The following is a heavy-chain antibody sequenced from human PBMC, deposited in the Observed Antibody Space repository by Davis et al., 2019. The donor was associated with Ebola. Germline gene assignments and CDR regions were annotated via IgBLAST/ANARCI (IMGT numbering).Heavy chain of an antibody. V-gene: IGHV3-9*01. CDR1: GFTFDDYA. CDR2: ISWNSGSI. CDR3: ARDHTAMGASAFDI. D-gene: IGHD5-18*01. Sequence: SLKISCAASGFTFDDYAMHWVRQAPGKGLEWVSGISWNSGSIGYADSVKGRFTISRDNSKNTLYLQMNSLRAEDTAVYYCARDHTAMGASAFDIWGQGTMVTVSS. J-gene: IGHJ3*02.